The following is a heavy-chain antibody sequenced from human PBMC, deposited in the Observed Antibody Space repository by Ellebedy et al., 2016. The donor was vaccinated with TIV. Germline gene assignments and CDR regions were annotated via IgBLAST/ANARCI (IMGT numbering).Heavy chain of an antibody. CDR2: ISAYNGNI. CDR3: ARDQVAASGGLIVQFDS. CDR1: GYTFTTYG. V-gene: IGHV1-18*01. D-gene: IGHD3-16*02. Sequence: ASVKVSXKASGYTFTTYGMNWVRQAPGQGLEWMGWISAYNGNIKYAQKFQDRVTMTTDTSTTTAYMEVRSLRSDDTAVYYCARDQVAASGGLIVQFDSWGQGTLVTVSS. J-gene: IGHJ4*02.